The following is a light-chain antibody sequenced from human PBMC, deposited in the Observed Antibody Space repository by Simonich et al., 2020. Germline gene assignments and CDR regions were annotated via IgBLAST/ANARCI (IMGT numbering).Light chain of an antibody. J-gene: IGKJ2*01. CDR2: WAS. CDR1: QSVLYSSNNKNY. V-gene: IGKV4-1*01. Sequence: EIVLTQSPDSLAVSLGERATINCKSSQSVLYSSNNKNYLAWYQQKPEQPPKLLIYWASTRESGVPDRFSGSGSGTDFTLTISSLQAEDVAVYYCQQYYSTPYTFGQGTKLEIK. CDR3: QQYYSTPYT.